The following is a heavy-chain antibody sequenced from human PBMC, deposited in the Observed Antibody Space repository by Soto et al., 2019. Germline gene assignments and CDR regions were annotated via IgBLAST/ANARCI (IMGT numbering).Heavy chain of an antibody. CDR3: ASYAEMATTFDY. V-gene: IGHV3-21*01. D-gene: IGHD1-1*01. CDR2: ISSSSSYI. Sequence: PGGSLRLSCAASGFTFSSYSMNWVRQAPGKGLEWVSSISSSSSYIYYADSVKGRFIISRDNAKNSLYLQMNSLRAEDTAVYYCASYAEMATTFDYWGQRTLVTVSS. CDR1: GFTFSSYS. J-gene: IGHJ4*02.